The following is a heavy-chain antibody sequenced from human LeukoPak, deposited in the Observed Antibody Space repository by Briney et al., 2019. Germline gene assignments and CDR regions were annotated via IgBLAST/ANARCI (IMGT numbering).Heavy chain of an antibody. Sequence: GGSLRLSCAASGFTFSGYTMNWVRQAPGKGLEWVSSISSSSSYIYFADSVKGRFTISRDNAKNSLYLQMNSLRAEDTAVYYCARMFTVTGDSVHYYSMDVWGQGTTVTVSS. CDR1: GFTFSGYT. CDR2: ISSSSSYI. V-gene: IGHV3-21*01. D-gene: IGHD4-17*01. J-gene: IGHJ6*02. CDR3: ARMFTVTGDSVHYYSMDV.